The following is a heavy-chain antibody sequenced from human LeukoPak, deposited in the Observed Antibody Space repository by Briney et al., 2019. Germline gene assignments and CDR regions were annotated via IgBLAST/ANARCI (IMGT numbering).Heavy chain of an antibody. V-gene: IGHV1-69*13. CDR3: ARLPNYDFFPYYMDV. J-gene: IGHJ6*03. Sequence: GASVKVSCKASEGTFSSYAISWVRQAPGQGLEWMGGIIPIFGTANYAQKFQGRVTITADESTSTAYMELSSLRSEDTAVYYCARLPNYDFFPYYMDVWGKGTTVTVSS. CDR2: IIPIFGTA. D-gene: IGHD3-3*01. CDR1: EGTFSSYA.